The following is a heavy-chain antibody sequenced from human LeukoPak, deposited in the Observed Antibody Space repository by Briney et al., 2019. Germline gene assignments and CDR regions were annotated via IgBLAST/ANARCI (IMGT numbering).Heavy chain of an antibody. D-gene: IGHD3-16*01. CDR1: GFTFSSYG. CDR2: ISGSGGST. Sequence: TGGSLRLSCAASGFTFSSYGMSWVRQAPGKGLEWVSAISGSGGSTYYADSVKGRFTISRDNSKNTLYLQMNSLRAEDTAVYYCAKDLGSTAGYYFDYWGQGTLVTVSS. V-gene: IGHV3-23*01. J-gene: IGHJ4*02. CDR3: AKDLGSTAGYYFDY.